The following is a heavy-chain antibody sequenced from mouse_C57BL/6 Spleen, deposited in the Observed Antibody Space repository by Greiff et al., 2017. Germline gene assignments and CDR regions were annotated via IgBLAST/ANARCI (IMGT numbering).Heavy chain of an antibody. CDR1: GFSLTSYG. Sequence: VKLMESGPGLVAPSQSLSITCTVSGFSLTSYGVDWVRQPPGKGLEWLGVIWGGGNTNYNSALMSRLSISKDNYKSQVFLKMNSLQTDDTAMYYCAKGGITTVVAPDYWGQGTTLTVSS. V-gene: IGHV2-9*01. CDR2: IWGGGNT. CDR3: AKGGITTVVAPDY. J-gene: IGHJ2*01. D-gene: IGHD1-1*01.